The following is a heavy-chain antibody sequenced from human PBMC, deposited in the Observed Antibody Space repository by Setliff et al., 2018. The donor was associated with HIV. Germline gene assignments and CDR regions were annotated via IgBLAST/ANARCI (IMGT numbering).Heavy chain of an antibody. CDR1: GGSIKYDY. Sequence: PSETLSLTCSVSGGSIKYDYWSWIRQSPGKGLEWIAWIHDSGSTNYNPSLKSRVTISVDTSKNQFSLKLSSVTAVDTAVYYCAKKGNGDYHFDYWGQGTLVTVSS. CDR2: IHDSGST. CDR3: AKKGNGDYHFDY. D-gene: IGHD4-17*01. V-gene: IGHV4-59*12. J-gene: IGHJ4*02.